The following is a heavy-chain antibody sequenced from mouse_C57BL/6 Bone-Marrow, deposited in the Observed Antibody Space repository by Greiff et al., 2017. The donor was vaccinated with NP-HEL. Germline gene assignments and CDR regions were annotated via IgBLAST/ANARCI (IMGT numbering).Heavy chain of an antibody. CDR3: VRDHESKGENWYFDV. V-gene: IGHV1-26*01. CDR2: INPNNGGT. J-gene: IGHJ1*03. D-gene: IGHD1-3*01. CDR1: GYTFTDYY. Sequence: VQLQQSGPELVKPGASVKISCKASGYTFTDYYMNWVKQSHGKSLEWIGDINPNNGGTSYNQKFKGKATLPVDKSSNTAYMQLSSLTSADSAVYSSVRDHESKGENWYFDVWGTGTTVTVSS.